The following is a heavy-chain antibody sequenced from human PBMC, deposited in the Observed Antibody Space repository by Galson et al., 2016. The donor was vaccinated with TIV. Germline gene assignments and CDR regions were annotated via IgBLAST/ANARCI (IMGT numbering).Heavy chain of an antibody. J-gene: IGHJ2*01. D-gene: IGHD2-15*01. V-gene: IGHV4-61*02. CDR3: ARVPPAGHHWYFDL. CDR2: IHTNGIT. CDR1: GGSISSGNYY. Sequence: TLSLTCTVSGGSISSGNYYWSWIRQPAGKGLEWIGRIHTNGITNYNPFLKNRVTLSADTSENQFSLKLESVTAADTAVYYCARVPPAGHHWYFDLWGRGTLVTVSS.